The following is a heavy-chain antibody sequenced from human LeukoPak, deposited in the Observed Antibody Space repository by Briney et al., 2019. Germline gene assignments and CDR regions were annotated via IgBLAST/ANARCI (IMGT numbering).Heavy chain of an antibody. CDR1: GFTFGDYA. CDR2: IRSKAYGGTT. CDR3: TRDPGVTIFGVVPPPDY. V-gene: IGHV3-49*03. J-gene: IGHJ4*02. Sequence: PGGSLRLSCTASGFTFGDYAMSWFRQAPGKGLEWVGYIRSKAYGGTTEYAASVKGRFTISRDDSKSIAYLQMNSLKTEDTAVYYCTRDPGVTIFGVVPPPDYWGQGTLVIVSS. D-gene: IGHD3-3*01.